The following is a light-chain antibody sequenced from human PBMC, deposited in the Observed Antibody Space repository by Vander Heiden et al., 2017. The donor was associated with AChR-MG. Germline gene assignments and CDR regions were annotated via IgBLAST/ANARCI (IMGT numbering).Light chain of an antibody. CDR3: QQYGSSRQT. J-gene: IGKJ2*01. CDR2: GSS. V-gene: IGKV3-20*01. Sequence: ERVLTQSPVTRSVSRGARAARPRLPSQTASSNYLAWYQQTPGQAPRLLIYGSSTRASDIPDRFSGSGSGTDFTLTISRLEAEDFAVYYCQQYGSSRQTFGQGTKLEIK. CDR1: QTASSNY.